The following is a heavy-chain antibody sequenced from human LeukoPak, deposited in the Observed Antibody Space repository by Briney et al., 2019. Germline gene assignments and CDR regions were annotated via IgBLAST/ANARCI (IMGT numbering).Heavy chain of an antibody. Sequence: SETLSLTCAVYGGSFSGYYWSWIRQPPGKGLEWIGEINHSGSTNYNPSLKSRVTISVDTSKNQFSLKLSSVTAADTAVYYCARLVGATGGYRGQGTLVTVSS. V-gene: IGHV4-34*01. CDR2: INHSGST. J-gene: IGHJ4*02. CDR3: ARLVGATGGY. D-gene: IGHD1-26*01. CDR1: GGSFSGYY.